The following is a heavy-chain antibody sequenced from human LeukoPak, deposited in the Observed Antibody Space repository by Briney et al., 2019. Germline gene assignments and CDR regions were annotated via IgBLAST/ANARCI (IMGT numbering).Heavy chain of an antibody. V-gene: IGHV4-4*07. Sequence: SETLSLTCTVSGGSISSYYWSWIRQPAGKGLEWIGRIYTSGSTNYNPSLKSRVTMSVDTSKNQFSLKLSSVTAADTAVYYCARDLYYYDSSGYYIFDYWGQGTLVTVSS. CDR3: ARDLYYYDSSGYYIFDY. CDR1: GGSISSYY. J-gene: IGHJ4*02. CDR2: IYTSGST. D-gene: IGHD3-22*01.